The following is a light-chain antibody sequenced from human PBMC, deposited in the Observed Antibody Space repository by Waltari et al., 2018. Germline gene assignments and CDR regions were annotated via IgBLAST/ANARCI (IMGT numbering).Light chain of an antibody. Sequence: DVQMTQSPSSLSASVGDRVTITCRASQGIGNYLAWFQQKPGKAPKSLIHAASTLQSGVPSRFSGSGSGTDFTRTISSLQPEDCATYYCQEYNSYPWTFGQGTKVEIK. CDR1: QGIGNY. CDR3: QEYNSYPWT. CDR2: AAS. J-gene: IGKJ1*01. V-gene: IGKV1-16*01.